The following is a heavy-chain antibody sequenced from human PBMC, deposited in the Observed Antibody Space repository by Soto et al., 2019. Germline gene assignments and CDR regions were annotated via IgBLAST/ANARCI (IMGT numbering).Heavy chain of an antibody. D-gene: IGHD6-13*01. V-gene: IGHV3-30-3*01. CDR3: VRDRAAPAGTFDY. CDR2: ISYDGTTK. CDR1: GFTFSNFA. J-gene: IGHJ4*02. Sequence: QVQLVESGGGVVQPGRALRLSCVVSGFTFSNFAMHWVRQAPGKGLEWVTVISYDGTTKYYADSVRGRFTISRDTSKNTLFLQMNSLRTEGTAVYYCVRDRAAPAGTFDYWGQGTLVTVSS.